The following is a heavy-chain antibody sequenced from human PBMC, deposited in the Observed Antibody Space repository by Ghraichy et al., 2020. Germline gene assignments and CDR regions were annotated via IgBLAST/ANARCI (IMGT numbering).Heavy chain of an antibody. CDR3: ARASTYDYDNSGYYPLDY. Sequence: SETLSLTCAISGDSVSSYSAAWVWIRQSPSRGLEWLGRTYYRSSWYSDYAVSVKSRISINADTSKNQFSLQLNSVTPGDTAVYYCARASTYDYDNSGYYPLDYWGQGTLVTVSS. V-gene: IGHV6-1*01. CDR2: TYYRSSWYS. J-gene: IGHJ4*02. CDR1: GDSVSSYSAA. D-gene: IGHD3-22*01.